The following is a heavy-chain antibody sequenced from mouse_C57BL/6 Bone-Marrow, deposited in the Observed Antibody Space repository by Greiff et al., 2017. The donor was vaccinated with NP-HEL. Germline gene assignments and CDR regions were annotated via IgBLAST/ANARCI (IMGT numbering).Heavy chain of an antibody. CDR2: IDPENGDT. J-gene: IGHJ4*01. CDR1: GFNIKDDY. V-gene: IGHV14-4*01. Sequence: EVQLQQSGAELVRPGASVKLSCTASGFNIKDDYMHWVKQRPEQGLEWIGCIDPENGDTEYASKFQGKATITADTSSNTAYLQLSSLTSEDTAVYYCTPIYYGAMDYWGQGTSVTVSS. CDR3: TPIYYGAMDY. D-gene: IGHD2-1*01.